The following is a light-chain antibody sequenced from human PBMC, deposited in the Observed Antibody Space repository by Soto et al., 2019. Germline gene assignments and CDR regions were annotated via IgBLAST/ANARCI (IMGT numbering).Light chain of an antibody. CDR3: LQYGSSPWT. CDR2: GAS. V-gene: IGKV3-20*01. CDR1: QSVSSNY. Sequence: EIVLTQSPGTLALSPGERATVSCRASQSVSSNYLAWYQQKPGKAPRLLIYGASSRATGIPDRFSGSGSGTDFTITIGRLEPEDFAMYYCLQYGSSPWTCGRGTKVEIK. J-gene: IGKJ1*01.